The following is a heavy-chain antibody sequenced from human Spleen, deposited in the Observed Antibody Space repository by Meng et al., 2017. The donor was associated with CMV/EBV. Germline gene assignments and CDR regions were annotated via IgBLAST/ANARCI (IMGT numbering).Heavy chain of an antibody. CDR1: GYTFIGYY. D-gene: IGHD1-1*01. CDR2: INPNSGGT. Sequence: ASVKVSCKSSGYTFIGYYIHWVRQAPGQGLEWMGWINPNSGGTNCAQKFQGRVTMTRDTSISTAYMELSRLRSDDTAVYYCARELETYYFDFWGQGTLVTVSS. V-gene: IGHV1-2*02. CDR3: ARELETYYFDF. J-gene: IGHJ4*02.